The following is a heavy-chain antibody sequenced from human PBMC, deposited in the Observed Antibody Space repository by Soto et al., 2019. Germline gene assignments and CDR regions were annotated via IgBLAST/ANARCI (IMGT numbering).Heavy chain of an antibody. J-gene: IGHJ4*02. V-gene: IGHV4-31*03. D-gene: IGHD5-18*01. Sequence: QVQLQESGPGLVKPSQTLSLTCTVSGGSISSGGFYWSWIRQYPGRGLEWIGYIYYSGSTYYNPYVKSRVTISVDTSKNQFSLKLSSVTAADTAVYYCARALRGYSYGGDFDYWGQGTLVTVSS. CDR1: GGSISSGGFY. CDR3: ARALRGYSYGGDFDY. CDR2: IYYSGST.